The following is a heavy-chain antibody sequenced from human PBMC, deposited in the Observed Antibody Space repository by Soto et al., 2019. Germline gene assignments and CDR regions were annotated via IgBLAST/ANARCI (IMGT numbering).Heavy chain of an antibody. J-gene: IGHJ6*02. CDR2: ISYDGSNK. V-gene: IGHV3-30-3*01. D-gene: IGHD3-10*01. CDR3: ARDGRRFGELWFYYYYGMDV. Sequence: GGSLRLSCAASGFTFSSYAMHWVRQAPGKGLEWVAVISYDGSNKYYADSVKGRFTISRDNSKNTLYLQMNSLRAEDTAVYYCARDGRRFGELWFYYYYGMDVWGQGTTVTVSS. CDR1: GFTFSSYA.